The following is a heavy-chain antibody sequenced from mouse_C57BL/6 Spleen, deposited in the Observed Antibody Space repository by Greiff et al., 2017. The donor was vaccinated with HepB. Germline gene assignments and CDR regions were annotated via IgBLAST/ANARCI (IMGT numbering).Heavy chain of an antibody. CDR1: GFTFTDYY. J-gene: IGHJ1*03. V-gene: IGHV7-3*01. CDR3: ARYPLGYFDV. CDR2: IRNKANGYTT. Sequence: EVMLVESGGGLVQPGGSLSLSCAASGFTFTDYYMSWVRQPPGKALEWLGFIRNKANGYTTEYSASVKGRFTISRDNSQSILYLQMNALRAEDSATYYCARYPLGYFDVWGTGTTVTVSS.